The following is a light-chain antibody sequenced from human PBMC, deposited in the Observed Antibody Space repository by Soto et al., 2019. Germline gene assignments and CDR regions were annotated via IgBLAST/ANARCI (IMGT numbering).Light chain of an antibody. CDR2: RNN. V-gene: IGLV1-47*01. CDR1: SSNIGSTY. Sequence: QSALTQPPSASLTPGQSVTISCSGSSSNIGSTYVYWYQQLPGTAPNLLLYRNNQRPSTPPARFSVSKSGTAASLAISGLRSEDEADYYCAAWEDSLSGYVIGTGTKVTVL. CDR3: AAWEDSLSGYV. J-gene: IGLJ1*01.